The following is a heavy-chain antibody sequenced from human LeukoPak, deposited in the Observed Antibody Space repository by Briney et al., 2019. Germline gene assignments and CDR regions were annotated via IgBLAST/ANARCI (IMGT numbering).Heavy chain of an antibody. CDR2: IIPIFGTA. CDR3: ARGYSYGPEGLYGMDV. D-gene: IGHD5-18*01. V-gene: IGHV1-69*01. J-gene: IGHJ6*04. CDR1: GGTFSSYA. Sequence: SVKVSCKASGGTFSSYAISWVRQAPGQGLEWMGGIIPIFGTANYAQKFQGRVTITADESTSTAYMELSSLRSEDTAVYYCARGYSYGPEGLYGMDVWGKGTTVTVSS.